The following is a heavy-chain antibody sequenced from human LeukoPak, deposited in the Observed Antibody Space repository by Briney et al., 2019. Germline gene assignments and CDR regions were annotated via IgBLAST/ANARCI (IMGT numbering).Heavy chain of an antibody. D-gene: IGHD6-19*01. CDR1: GDITHY. CDR3: VVAGMNNWFDP. CDR2: IYFSGSV. V-gene: IGHV4-39*01. Sequence: PSETLSLTCTVSGDITHYWGWIRQPPGKGLEYIGSIYFSGSVYYNPSLRSRVTISLDTSKKQLSLRLNSVTAADTAVYYCVVAGMNNWFDPWGQGTLVTVSS. J-gene: IGHJ5*02.